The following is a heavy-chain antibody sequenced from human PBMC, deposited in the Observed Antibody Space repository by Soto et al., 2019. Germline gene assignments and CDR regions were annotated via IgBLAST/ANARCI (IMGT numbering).Heavy chain of an antibody. CDR2: VYYSGST. V-gene: IGHV4-61*01. Sequence: QVQLQESGPGLVKPSETLSLTYTVSGGSVNSSSYYWSWIRQPPGKGLEWIGHVYYSGSTNYNPSLKSRVTISVDTSKNQFSLRLTSVTAADTAVYYCTRDGLADIWGLGTMVTVSS. D-gene: IGHD3-9*01. CDR1: GGSVNSSSYY. CDR3: TRDGLADI. J-gene: IGHJ3*02.